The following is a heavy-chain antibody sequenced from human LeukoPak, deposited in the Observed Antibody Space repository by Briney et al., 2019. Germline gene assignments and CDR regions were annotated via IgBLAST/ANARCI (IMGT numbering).Heavy chain of an antibody. CDR2: ISGSGGST. CDR3: AKVVSDYDFWSGYYFASWGMDV. D-gene: IGHD3-3*01. CDR1: GFTFSSYA. Sequence: GGSLRLSCAASGFTFSSYAMSWVRQAPGKGLEWVSAISGSGGSTYYADSVKGRFTISRDNSKNTLYLQMNSLRAEDTAVYCCAKVVSDYDFWSGYYFASWGMDVWGQGTTVTVSS. J-gene: IGHJ6*02. V-gene: IGHV3-23*01.